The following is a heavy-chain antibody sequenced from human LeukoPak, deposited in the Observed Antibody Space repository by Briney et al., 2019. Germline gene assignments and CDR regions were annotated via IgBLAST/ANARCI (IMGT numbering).Heavy chain of an antibody. Sequence: GGSLRLSCAASGFIFSDYYMSWIRQAPGKGLEWVSYISSSGSTMYYTDSVKGRFTISRDNAKNSLYLQMNSLRAEDTAVYYCARKAYYYDSSGYPKPFDYWGQGTLVTVSS. CDR2: ISSSGSTM. V-gene: IGHV3-11*04. D-gene: IGHD3-22*01. J-gene: IGHJ4*02. CDR1: GFIFSDYY. CDR3: ARKAYYYDSSGYPKPFDY.